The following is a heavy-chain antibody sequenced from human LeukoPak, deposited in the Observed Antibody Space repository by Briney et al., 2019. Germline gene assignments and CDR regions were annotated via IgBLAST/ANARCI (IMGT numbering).Heavy chain of an antibody. D-gene: IGHD3-22*01. CDR2: MYYGGNN. Sequence: SDTLSLTCTASGGSINSYYWGWIRQPPGKGLEWIGHMYYGGNNKYSPSLESRVTISMDTSRYQFFLNLNSVTAADTAVYYCAKDRPNYYGSNGHYYKLNGDCWGQGTLVTVSS. V-gene: IGHV4-59*01. J-gene: IGHJ4*02. CDR3: AKDRPNYYGSNGHYYKLNGDC. CDR1: GGSINSYY.